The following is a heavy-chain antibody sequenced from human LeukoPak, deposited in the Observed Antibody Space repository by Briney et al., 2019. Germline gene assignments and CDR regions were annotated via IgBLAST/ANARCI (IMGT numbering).Heavy chain of an antibody. D-gene: IGHD2-21*01. J-gene: IGHJ6*03. CDR2: IYTSGST. Sequence: SETLSLTCTVSGGSISSYYGSWIRQPVGKGLEWIGRIYTSGSTNYNPSLKSRVTMSVDTSKNQFSLKLSSVTAADTAVYYCARTYCGGDCPYYYYYYMDVWGKGTTVTVS. CDR1: GGSISSYY. V-gene: IGHV4-4*07. CDR3: ARTYCGGDCPYYYYYYMDV.